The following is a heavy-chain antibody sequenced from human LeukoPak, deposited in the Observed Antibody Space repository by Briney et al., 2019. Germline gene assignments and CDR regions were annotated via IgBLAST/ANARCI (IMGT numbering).Heavy chain of an antibody. CDR2: ISSSGSTI. D-gene: IGHD4/OR15-4a*01. Sequence: GGSLRLSCAASGFTFSDYYMSWIRQAPGKGLEWVSYISSSGSTIYYADSVKGRFTISRDNSKNTLYLQMNSLRAEDTDVYYCARRAGAYSHPFDYWGQGTLVTVSS. CDR1: GFTFSDYY. J-gene: IGHJ4*02. CDR3: ARRAGAYSHPFDY. V-gene: IGHV3-11*01.